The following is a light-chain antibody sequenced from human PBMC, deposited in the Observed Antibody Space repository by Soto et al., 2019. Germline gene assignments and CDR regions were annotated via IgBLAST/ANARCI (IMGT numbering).Light chain of an antibody. Sequence: EIVMTQSPATLSVSPGERATVPCRASQSVRNNLAWYQQKPGQAPRLLIHGASTRATGIPARFSGSGYGTEFTLTISSLQSEDFAVYYCQQYNNWPLTFGGGTMVDIK. CDR2: GAS. J-gene: IGKJ4*01. V-gene: IGKV3-15*01. CDR3: QQYNNWPLT. CDR1: QSVRNN.